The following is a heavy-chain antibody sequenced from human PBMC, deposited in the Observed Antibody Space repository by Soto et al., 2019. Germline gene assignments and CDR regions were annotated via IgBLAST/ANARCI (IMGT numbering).Heavy chain of an antibody. CDR2: IYPGDSDT. J-gene: IGHJ5*02. D-gene: IGHD3-3*01. V-gene: IGHV5-51*01. CDR1: GYSFTSYW. CDR3: ARRLGRYYDFWSGYYPFDP. Sequence: PGESLKISCKGSGYSFTSYWIGWVRQMPGKGLEWIGIIYPGDSDTRYSPSFQGQVTISADKSISTAYLQWSSLKASDTAMYYCARRLGRYYDFWSGYYPFDPWGQGTLVTVSS.